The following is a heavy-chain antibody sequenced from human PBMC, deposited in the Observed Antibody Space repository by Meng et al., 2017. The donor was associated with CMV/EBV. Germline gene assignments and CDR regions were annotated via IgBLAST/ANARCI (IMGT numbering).Heavy chain of an antibody. J-gene: IGHJ3*02. Sequence: SETLSLTCTVSGYSISSGYYWGWIRQPPGRGLEWIGTFYQSGTTYYNPSLKSRVTISVDTSKNQFSLKLSSVTAADTAVYYCASGGDGNPPVLDAFDIWGQGTMVTVSS. CDR2: FYQSGTT. D-gene: IGHD1-14*01. V-gene: IGHV4-38-2*02. CDR3: ASGGDGNPPVLDAFDI. CDR1: GYSISSGYY.